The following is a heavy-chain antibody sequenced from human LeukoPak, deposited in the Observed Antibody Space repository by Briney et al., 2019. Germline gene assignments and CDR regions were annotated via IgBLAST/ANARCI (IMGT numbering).Heavy chain of an antibody. CDR2: IYHSGST. J-gene: IGHJ4*02. V-gene: IGHV4-4*02. Sequence: SETLSLTCAVSGGSISSSNWWSWVRQPPGKGLEWIGEIYHSGSTNYNPSPKSRVTISVDKSKNQFSLKLSSVTAADTAVYYCARDHAHCSSTSCYDGGYWGQGTLVTVSS. D-gene: IGHD2-2*01. CDR1: GGSISSSNW. CDR3: ARDHAHCSSTSCYDGGY.